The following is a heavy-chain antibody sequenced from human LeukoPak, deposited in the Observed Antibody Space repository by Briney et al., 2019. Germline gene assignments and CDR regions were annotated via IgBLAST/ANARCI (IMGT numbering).Heavy chain of an antibody. Sequence: ASVKVSCKASGYTFTSYGINWVRQAPGQGLEWMGWISAYNGYTNYAQKLQGRVTMTTDTSTSTASMELRSLRSDDTAVYYCARDRKPRGSGAFDIWGQGTMVTVSS. CDR3: ARDRKPRGSGAFDI. V-gene: IGHV1-18*01. J-gene: IGHJ3*02. CDR2: ISAYNGYT. CDR1: GYTFTSYG.